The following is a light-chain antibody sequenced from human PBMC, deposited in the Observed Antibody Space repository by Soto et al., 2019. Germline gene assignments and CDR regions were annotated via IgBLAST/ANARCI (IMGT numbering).Light chain of an antibody. CDR1: ISNIGKNY. Sequence: QSVLTQPPSVSASPGQKVTISFSGSISNIGKNYVSWYQQLPGTAPKVLIYDNNKRPSGIPDRLSGSKSGTSATLGITGLQTGDEADYYCGTWDSSLGAPTWVFGEGTKVTVL. CDR3: GTWDSSLGAPTWV. J-gene: IGLJ3*02. CDR2: DNN. V-gene: IGLV1-51*01.